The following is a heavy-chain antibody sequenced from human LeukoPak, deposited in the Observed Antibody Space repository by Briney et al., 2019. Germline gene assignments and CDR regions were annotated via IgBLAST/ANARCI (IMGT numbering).Heavy chain of an antibody. D-gene: IGHD6-25*01. Sequence: SETLSLTCTGSGGSISSYYWSWIRQPPGKGPEWIGYIYYSGSTNYNPSLKSRVTISVDTSKNQFSLKLSSVPAADTAVYYCARDSGPDAFDIWGQGTMVTVSS. CDR1: GGSISSYY. CDR2: IYYSGST. CDR3: ARDSGPDAFDI. J-gene: IGHJ3*02. V-gene: IGHV4-59*01.